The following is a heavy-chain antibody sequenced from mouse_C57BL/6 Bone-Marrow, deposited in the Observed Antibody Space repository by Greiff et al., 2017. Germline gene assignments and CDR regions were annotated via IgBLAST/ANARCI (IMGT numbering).Heavy chain of an antibody. CDR2: IYPRSGNT. J-gene: IGHJ1*03. CDR3: ARAGAKYFEV. D-gene: IGHD4-1*01. V-gene: IGHV1-81*01. CDR1: GYTFTSYG. Sequence: VQLVESGAELARPGASVKLSCKASGYTFTSYGISWVKQRPGQGLEWIGEIYPRSGNTYYNEKFKGKATLTADKSSSTAYMELRSLTSEDAAVYFCARAGAKYFEVWGRGTTVTVSS.